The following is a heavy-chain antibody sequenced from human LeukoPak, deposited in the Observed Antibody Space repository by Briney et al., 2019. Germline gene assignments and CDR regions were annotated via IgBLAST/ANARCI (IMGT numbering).Heavy chain of an antibody. CDR2: IYHSGST. Sequence: SETLSLTCAVSGGSNTSSNWWSWVRQPPGKGLEWIGEIYHSGSTNYNPSLKSRVTISADKSKNQFSLKLSSVTAADTAVYYCATVAGDAFDIWGQGTMVTVSS. J-gene: IGHJ3*02. CDR3: ATVAGDAFDI. D-gene: IGHD6-19*01. CDR1: GGSNTSSNW. V-gene: IGHV4-4*02.